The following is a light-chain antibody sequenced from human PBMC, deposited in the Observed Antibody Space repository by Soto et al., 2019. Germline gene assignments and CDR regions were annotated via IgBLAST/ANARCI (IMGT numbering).Light chain of an antibody. J-gene: IGLJ2*01. V-gene: IGLV2-14*03. Sequence: QSALTQPASASGSPGQSITISCTGTSNDIGNYNYVSWYQQHPGEVPRLMIYDVSNRPSGVSNRFSGSKSGNTASLTISGLQAEDEADYYCGSYTSDNTLVFGGGTKVTVL. CDR1: SNDIGNYNY. CDR3: GSYTSDNTLV. CDR2: DVS.